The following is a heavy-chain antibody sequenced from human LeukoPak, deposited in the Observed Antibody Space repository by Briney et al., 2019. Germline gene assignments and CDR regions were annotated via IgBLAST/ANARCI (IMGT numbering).Heavy chain of an antibody. CDR3: ARESSGWYQGWFDP. D-gene: IGHD6-19*01. J-gene: IGHJ5*02. Sequence: SETLSLTCTVSGGSISSYYWSWIRQPPGKGLEWIGYIYYSGSTNYNPSLKSRVTISVDTSKNQFSLKLSSVTAADTAVCYCARESSGWYQGWFDPWGQETLVTVSS. CDR1: GGSISSYY. CDR2: IYYSGST. V-gene: IGHV4-59*01.